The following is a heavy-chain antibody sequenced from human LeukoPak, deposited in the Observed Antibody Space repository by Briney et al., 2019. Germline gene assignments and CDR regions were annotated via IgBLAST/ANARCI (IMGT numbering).Heavy chain of an antibody. CDR3: ARRIRGVVTDY. D-gene: IGHD2-21*02. Sequence: SETLSLTCTVSGGSVSSTNNYWGWIRQPPGKGLEWVASIFYSGSTYSNPSLKSRVTISVDTSKTQFSLNLSSVTAADTAVYYCARRIRGVVTDYWGQGILVIVSS. CDR1: GGSVSSTNNY. J-gene: IGHJ4*02. V-gene: IGHV4-39*01. CDR2: IFYSGST.